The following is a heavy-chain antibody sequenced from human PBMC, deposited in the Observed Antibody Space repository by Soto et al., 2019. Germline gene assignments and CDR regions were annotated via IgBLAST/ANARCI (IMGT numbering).Heavy chain of an antibody. V-gene: IGHV3-53*01. D-gene: IGHD5-12*01. CDR3: HGYGY. J-gene: IGHJ4*02. CDR2: IYSGGST. CDR1: GFSVTANY. Sequence: EVQVVESGGGLIQPGGSLRLSCEVSGFSVTANYMSWVRQAPGKGLEWVSVIYSGGSTYYIDSVKGRFSISRDISKNTLYLQMNSPRAEDTAVYYCHGYGYWGQGTLVTVSS.